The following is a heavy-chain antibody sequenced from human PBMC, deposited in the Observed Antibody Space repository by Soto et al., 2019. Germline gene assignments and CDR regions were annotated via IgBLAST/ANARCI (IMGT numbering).Heavy chain of an antibody. V-gene: IGHV4-31*03. J-gene: IGHJ4*02. Sequence: QVQLQESGPGLVKPSQTLSLTCTVSGGSISRGGYYWSWIRQHPGKGLEWIGYIYYSGSTYYNPSLKSRVTISVDTSKNQFSLKLSSVTAADTAVYYCARDGGYDSRGYSVDYWGQGTLVTVSS. CDR2: IYYSGST. CDR1: GGSISRGGYY. D-gene: IGHD3-22*01. CDR3: ARDGGYDSRGYSVDY.